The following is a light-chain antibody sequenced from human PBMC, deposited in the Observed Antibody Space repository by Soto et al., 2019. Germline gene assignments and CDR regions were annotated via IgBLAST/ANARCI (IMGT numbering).Light chain of an antibody. J-gene: IGKJ4*01. CDR2: GAS. V-gene: IGKV3-15*01. Sequence: EIVITQSPATLSVSPGERATLSCRASQSVSSNLAWYQQKPGQAPRLLIYGASTRATTIPARFSGSGSGTEFILTISSLQSEDFAVYYCQQYNRWPLTFGGGTKADI. CDR3: QQYNRWPLT. CDR1: QSVSSN.